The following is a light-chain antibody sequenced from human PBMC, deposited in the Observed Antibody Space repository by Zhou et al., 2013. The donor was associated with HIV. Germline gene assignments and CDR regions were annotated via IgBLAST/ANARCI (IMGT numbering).Light chain of an antibody. CDR3: QQFNNYPHPIT. V-gene: IGKV2D-29*01. CDR2: EVS. CDR1: QSLLHSDGKTY. Sequence: DIVMTQTPLSLSVTPGQPASISCKSSQSLLHSDGKTYLFWYLQKPGQPPQLLIYEVSKRFSGVPDRFSGSGSGTDFTFTINSLQPEDIATYYCQQFNNYPHPITFGQGTRL. J-gene: IGKJ5*01.